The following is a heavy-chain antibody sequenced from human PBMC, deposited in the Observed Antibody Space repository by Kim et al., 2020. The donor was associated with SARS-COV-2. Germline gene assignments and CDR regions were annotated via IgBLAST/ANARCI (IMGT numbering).Heavy chain of an antibody. Sequence: SETLSLTCTVSGGSISSSSYYWGWIRQPPGKGLEWIGSIYYSGSTYYNPSLKSRVTISVDTSKNQFSLKLSSVTAADTAVYYGARPLTTSSGWYGYGMDVWGQGTTVTVSS. V-gene: IGHV4-39*01. CDR3: ARPLTTSSGWYGYGMDV. J-gene: IGHJ6*02. D-gene: IGHD6-19*01. CDR2: IYYSGST. CDR1: GGSISSSSYY.